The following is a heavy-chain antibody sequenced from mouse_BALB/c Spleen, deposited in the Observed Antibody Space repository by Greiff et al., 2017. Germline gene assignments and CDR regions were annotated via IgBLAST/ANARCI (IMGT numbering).Heavy chain of an antibody. CDR2: INSNGGST. CDR1: GFTFSSYG. Sequence: EVQVVESGGGLVQPGGSLKLSCAASGFTFSSYGMSWVRQTPDKRLELVATINSNGGSTYYPDSVKGRFTISRDNAKNTLYLQMSSLKSEDTAMYYCARDGNYSYYFDYWGQGTTLTVSS. V-gene: IGHV5-6-3*01. J-gene: IGHJ2*01. D-gene: IGHD2-1*01. CDR3: ARDGNYSYYFDY.